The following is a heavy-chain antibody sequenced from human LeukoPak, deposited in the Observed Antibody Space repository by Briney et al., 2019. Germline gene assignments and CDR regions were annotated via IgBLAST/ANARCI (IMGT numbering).Heavy chain of an antibody. J-gene: IGHJ4*02. CDR3: ARSGLATCHY. Sequence: GGSLRLSCQASGFIFTDYAMSWVRQAPGKGLEWVSSINNGAGDTFFADSVKGRFTISRDDSRGMVYLQMNSLTAEDTAVYYCARSGLATCHYWGQGTLVTVSS. CDR1: GFIFTDYA. CDR2: INNGAGDT. V-gene: IGHV3-23*01. D-gene: IGHD3-10*01.